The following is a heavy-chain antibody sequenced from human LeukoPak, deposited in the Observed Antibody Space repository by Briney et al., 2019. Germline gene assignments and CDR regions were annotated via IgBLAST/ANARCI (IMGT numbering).Heavy chain of an antibody. D-gene: IGHD3-22*01. V-gene: IGHV3-23*01. CDR3: ANPHYYDSSGYRGPFDY. J-gene: IGHJ4*02. Sequence: GGSLRLSCAASGFTLSSYAMSWVRQAPGKGLEWVSATSSSDAGTYYAESVRGRFTISRDNSKNTLFLQMNSLRAEDAAVYYCANPHYYDSSGYRGPFDYWGQGTLVTVSS. CDR2: TSSSDAGT. CDR1: GFTLSSYA.